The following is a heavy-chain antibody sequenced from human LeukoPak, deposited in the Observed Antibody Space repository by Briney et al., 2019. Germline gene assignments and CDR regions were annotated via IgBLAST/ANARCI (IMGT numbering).Heavy chain of an antibody. CDR2: ISWNSGTV. D-gene: IGHD3-22*01. Sequence: GGSLRLSCAASGFTFDDYAMHWVRQAPGKGLEWVSGISWNSGTVGYADSVKGRFTISRDNAKNSLYLQMNSLRAEDTALYYCAKDLYYYDSSGFPESWGQGTLVTVSS. J-gene: IGHJ4*02. CDR3: AKDLYYYDSSGFPES. CDR1: GFTFDDYA. V-gene: IGHV3-9*01.